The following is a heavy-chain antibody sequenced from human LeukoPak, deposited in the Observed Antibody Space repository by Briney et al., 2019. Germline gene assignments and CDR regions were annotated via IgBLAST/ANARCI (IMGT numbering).Heavy chain of an antibody. J-gene: IGHJ6*04. V-gene: IGHV3-48*03. CDR2: ISASGTLT. CDR1: GFSFSSYE. D-gene: IGHD6-25*01. Sequence: GGSLRLSCAASGFSFSSYEMNWVRQAPGKGLEWISYISASGTLTHYADSVEGRFTISRDNAKNSLYLQMNSLRGEDTAVYYCARDGAPIYSSGWVYMDVWGKGTTVTISS. CDR3: ARDGAPIYSSGWVYMDV.